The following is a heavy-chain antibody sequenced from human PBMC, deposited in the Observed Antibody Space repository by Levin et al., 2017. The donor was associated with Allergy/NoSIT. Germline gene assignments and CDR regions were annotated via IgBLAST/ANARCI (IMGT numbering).Heavy chain of an antibody. Sequence: GESLKISCAASGFTLSSYDMSWVRQAPGKGLEWVSAMSRSGSSTYYADSVKGRYTISRDNSNNTLSLQMNNLRAEDTAVFYCASLYDDFDDYWGQGTLVTVSS. CDR3: ASLYDDFDDY. D-gene: IGHD4-17*01. CDR1: GFTLSSYD. J-gene: IGHJ4*02. CDR2: MSRSGSST. V-gene: IGHV3-23*01.